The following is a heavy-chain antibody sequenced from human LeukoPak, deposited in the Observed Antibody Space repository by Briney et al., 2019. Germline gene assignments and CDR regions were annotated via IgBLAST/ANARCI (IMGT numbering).Heavy chain of an antibody. V-gene: IGHV3-7*01. CDR2: INQDGSEE. J-gene: IGHJ3*01. CDR3: ARWKMELQRNAFDF. CDR1: GFTFRTYW. Sequence: GGSLRLSCAASGFTFRTYWMSWIRQDPGKGPEWAADINQDGSEEYYVQSVKGRFTVSRDNAQNAVFLQMTNLRADDTAVYYCARWKMELQRNAFDFWGQGTVVTVSS. D-gene: IGHD1-26*01.